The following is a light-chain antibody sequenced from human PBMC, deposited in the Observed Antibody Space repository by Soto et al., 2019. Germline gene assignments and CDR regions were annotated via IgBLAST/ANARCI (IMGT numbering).Light chain of an antibody. CDR2: GAS. V-gene: IGKV3-20*01. J-gene: IGKJ1*01. Sequence: ILFTQSPGTLSLSPGERATLSCRASQSVSNNYLAWYQQKPGQAPRLLIYGASNRDTGIPDRFRGSGSGTEFTLTISRLQPDDFETYYCQQYKSYSVTFGQGTKVDIK. CDR1: QSVSNNY. CDR3: QQYKSYSVT.